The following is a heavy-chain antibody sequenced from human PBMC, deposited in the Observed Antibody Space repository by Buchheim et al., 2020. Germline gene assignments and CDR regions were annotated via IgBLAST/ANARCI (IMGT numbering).Heavy chain of an antibody. Sequence: EVQLVESGGGLVQPGGSLRLSCAASGFTFSSYDMNWVRQAPGKGLEWVSYISSSGSTIYYADSVKGRFTISRNNAKNSLYLQMNSLRAEDTAVYYCARDEKYYYDSSGYYYIDYWGQGTL. CDR1: GFTFSSYD. V-gene: IGHV3-48*03. D-gene: IGHD3-22*01. CDR2: ISSSGSTI. CDR3: ARDEKYYYDSSGYYYIDY. J-gene: IGHJ4*02.